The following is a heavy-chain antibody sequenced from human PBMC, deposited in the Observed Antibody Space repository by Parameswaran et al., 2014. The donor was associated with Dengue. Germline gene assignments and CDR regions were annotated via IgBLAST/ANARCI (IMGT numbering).Heavy chain of an antibody. CDR3: ARNRYSGVGVDV. Sequence: RWIRQPPGKGLEWIGYISYSGSTNYNPSLESRGIILADTSKNQFSLILRSVTAADTALYYCARNRYSGVGVDVWGQGTTVTVSS. D-gene: IGHD1-26*01. CDR2: ISYSGST. J-gene: IGHJ6*02. V-gene: IGHV4-59*01.